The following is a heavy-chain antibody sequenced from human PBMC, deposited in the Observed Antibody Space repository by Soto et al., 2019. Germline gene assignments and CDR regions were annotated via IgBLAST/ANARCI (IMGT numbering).Heavy chain of an antibody. CDR2: INSDGSST. D-gene: IGHD6-19*01. CDR3: ARGGRAVAGAYDAFDI. V-gene: IGHV3-74*01. Sequence: GGSLRLSCAASGFTFSSYWMHWVRQAPGKGLVWVSRINSDGSSTSYADSVKGRFTISRDNAKNTLYLQMNSLRAEDTAVYYCARGGRAVAGAYDAFDIWGQGTMVTVSS. J-gene: IGHJ3*02. CDR1: GFTFSSYW.